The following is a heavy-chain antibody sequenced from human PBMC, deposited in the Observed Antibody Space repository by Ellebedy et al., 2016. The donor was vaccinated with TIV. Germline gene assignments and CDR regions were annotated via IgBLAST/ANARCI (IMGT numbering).Heavy chain of an antibody. J-gene: IGHJ4*02. D-gene: IGHD3-3*01. CDR2: INAGNGNT. CDR1: GYTFTSYA. CDR3: ARDDSECFDY. V-gene: IGHV1-3*01. Sequence: AASVKVSCKASGYTFTSYAMYWVRQAPGQRLEWMGWINAGNGNTKYSQKFQGRVTITRDTSASTAYMELSSLRSEDTGVYYCARDDSECFDYWGQGTLVTVSS.